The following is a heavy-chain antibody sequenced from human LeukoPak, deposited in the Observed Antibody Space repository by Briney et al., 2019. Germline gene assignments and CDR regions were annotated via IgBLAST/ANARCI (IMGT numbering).Heavy chain of an antibody. V-gene: IGHV4-4*07. CDR2: IHSSGNT. D-gene: IGHD4-23*01. CDR1: GASISAFH. Sequence: SETLSLTCTVSGASISAFHWTWFRQPAGKGLEWIGRIHSSGNTNYNPSLQSRVSLSIDTSQNQFSLRLTSLTAADTAVYFCARDVGKAYWGRGLLAIVSS. CDR3: ARDVGKAY. J-gene: IGHJ4*02.